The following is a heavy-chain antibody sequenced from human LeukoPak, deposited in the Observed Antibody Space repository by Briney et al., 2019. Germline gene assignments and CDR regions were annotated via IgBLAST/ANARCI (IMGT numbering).Heavy chain of an antibody. CDR2: IDHTVST. V-gene: IGHV4-39*07. CDR1: GGSISTSAYH. CDR3: ARARVVVAATFRANWFDP. Sequence: SETLSLTCTVSGGSISTSAYHWGWTRQSPGKGLEWIGTIDHTVSTYYNPSLKSRVTISVDTSKNQFSLKLSSVTAADTAVYYCARARVVVAATFRANWFDPWGQGTLVTVSS. D-gene: IGHD2-15*01. J-gene: IGHJ5*02.